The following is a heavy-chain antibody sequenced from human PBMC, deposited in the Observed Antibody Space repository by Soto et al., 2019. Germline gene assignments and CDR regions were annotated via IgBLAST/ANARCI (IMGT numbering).Heavy chain of an antibody. V-gene: IGHV1-8*01. CDR2: MQPSTGRT. CDR1: GYTFTRYG. Sequence: TLYCKTSGYTFTRYGISWVRQAPGQGLEWMGWMQPSTGRTGYAQKFQGRVTMTRDTSINTAYMELTTLTSDDTAFYYCARGVSAGVDYWGQGTLVTVSS. J-gene: IGHJ4*02. D-gene: IGHD1-26*01. CDR3: ARGVSAGVDY.